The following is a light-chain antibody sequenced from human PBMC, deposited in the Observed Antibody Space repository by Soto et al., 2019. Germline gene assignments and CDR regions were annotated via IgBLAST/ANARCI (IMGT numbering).Light chain of an antibody. CDR3: CSYAGDRRV. CDR2: EVS. Sequence: QPASVSGSPGQSISISCTGTSSDVGTYNLVSWYQQHPGKPPKLMIYEVSKRPSGVSNRFSGSKSGNTASLTISGLQAEDEADYYCCSYAGDRRVFGGGTKLTVL. V-gene: IGLV2-23*02. CDR1: SSDVGTYNL. J-gene: IGLJ3*02.